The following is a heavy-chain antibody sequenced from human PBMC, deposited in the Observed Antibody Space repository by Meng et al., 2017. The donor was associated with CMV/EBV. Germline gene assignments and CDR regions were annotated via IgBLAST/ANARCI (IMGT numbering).Heavy chain of an antibody. CDR1: GGTFSNFA. CDR2: IIPILTIT. V-gene: IGHV1-69*04. J-gene: IGHJ6*02. CDR3: ARRYVAPAAMNDYSGMDV. D-gene: IGHD2-2*01. Sequence: SVKVSCKASGGTFSNFAISWVRQAPGQGLEWMGRIIPILTITNYAQKFQGRVTITADRSTSTAYMELNSLTSDDTAVYYCARRYVAPAAMNDYSGMDVWGQGTTVTVSS.